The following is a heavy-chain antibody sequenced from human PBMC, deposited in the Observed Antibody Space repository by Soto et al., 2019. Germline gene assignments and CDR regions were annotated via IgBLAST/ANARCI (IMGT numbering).Heavy chain of an antibody. Sequence: QLQLQESGPGLVKPSETLSLTCTVSGGSIRSSDYYWGWIRQPPGKELEWVGAGYYSGTTYYNPSLKSRVTISVDTSKNHFSLNLRSVTAADTAIYYCARQTGGFGYYFDYWGQGALVTVSS. CDR3: ARQTGGFGYYFDY. V-gene: IGHV4-39*01. J-gene: IGHJ4*02. CDR2: GYYSGTT. D-gene: IGHD3-16*01. CDR1: GGSIRSSDYY.